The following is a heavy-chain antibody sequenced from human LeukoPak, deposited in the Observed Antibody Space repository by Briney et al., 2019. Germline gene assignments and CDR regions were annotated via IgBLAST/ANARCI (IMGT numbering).Heavy chain of an antibody. V-gene: IGHV3-30*01. D-gene: IGHD1-14*01. Sequence: TGGSLRLSCAASGFTFNAYAMHWVRQAAGKGLECVAVVSNDGRDKHYADSVKGRFTISRDNSENTLYLQMNTLRAEDTAVYYCARDRNSPAKYYFDYWGQGTLVTVSS. J-gene: IGHJ4*02. CDR3: ARDRNSPAKYYFDY. CDR1: GFTFNAYA. CDR2: VSNDGRDK.